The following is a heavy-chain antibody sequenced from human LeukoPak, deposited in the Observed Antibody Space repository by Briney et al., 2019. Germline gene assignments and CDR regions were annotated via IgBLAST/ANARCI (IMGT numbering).Heavy chain of an antibody. Sequence: GGSLRLSCAASGFTFSAYWMHWVRQAPGKGLVWVSRINTDGSSTSYADSVKGRFTISRDNAKNTLYLQMNSLRAEDTAVYYCARATPKAASEIDYWGQGTLVTVSS. CDR1: GFTFSAYW. J-gene: IGHJ4*02. D-gene: IGHD2-15*01. CDR3: ARATPKAASEIDY. V-gene: IGHV3-74*01. CDR2: INTDGSST.